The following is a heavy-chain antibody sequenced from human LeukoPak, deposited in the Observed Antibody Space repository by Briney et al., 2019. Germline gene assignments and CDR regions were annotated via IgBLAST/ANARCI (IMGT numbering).Heavy chain of an antibody. CDR3: ARGSSPLGLFGWFDP. V-gene: IGHV1-69*13. CDR1: GGTFSSYP. CDR2: IIPIFGTA. J-gene: IGHJ5*02. D-gene: IGHD3-16*01. Sequence: SVNVSCKASGGTFSSYPISWVRQAPGQALEWMGGIIPIFGTANYAQKFQGRVTITADESTSTAYMELSSLRSEDTAVYYCARGSSPLGLFGWFDPWGQGTLVTVSS.